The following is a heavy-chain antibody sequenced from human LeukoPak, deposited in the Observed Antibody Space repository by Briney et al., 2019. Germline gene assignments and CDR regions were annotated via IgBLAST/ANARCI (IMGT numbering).Heavy chain of an antibody. V-gene: IGHV3-30*02. CDR3: AKEEELLPDY. CDR2: IRYDGSNK. Sequence: GGSLRLSCVASAFTFNNYWMHWVRQAPGKGLEWVAFIRYDGSNKYYADSVKGRFTISRDNSKNTLFLLMNSLRAEDTAVYYCAKEEELLPDYWGQGTLVTVSS. J-gene: IGHJ4*02. CDR1: AFTFNNYW. D-gene: IGHD2-15*01.